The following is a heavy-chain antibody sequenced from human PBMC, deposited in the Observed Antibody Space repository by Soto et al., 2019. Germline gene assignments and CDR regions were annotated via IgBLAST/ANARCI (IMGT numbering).Heavy chain of an antibody. V-gene: IGHV1-18*01. D-gene: IGHD5-12*01. CDR3: AREGGYSGYPDY. Sequence: ASVKVSCKASGYTFTSHGISWVRQAPGQGLEWIGWISAYNGNTNDAQKFQGRVTMTTDTSTSTAYMELRSLRSDDTAVYYCAREGGYSGYPDYWGQGTLVTVSS. J-gene: IGHJ4*02. CDR2: ISAYNGNT. CDR1: GYTFTSHG.